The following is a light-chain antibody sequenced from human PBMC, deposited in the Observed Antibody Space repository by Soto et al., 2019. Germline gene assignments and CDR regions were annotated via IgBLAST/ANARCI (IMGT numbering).Light chain of an antibody. Sequence: SVLSQPPSVSGAPGQKVTISCTGSSSNLGAGYDVHWYQQLPQRAPRLLIFGNSIRPSGVPDRFSGSKSGTSASLTVSGLQAEDEADYYCQSYDNELKVLFGGGTKVTVL. CDR3: QSYDNELKVL. V-gene: IGLV1-40*01. J-gene: IGLJ2*01. CDR1: SSNLGAGYD. CDR2: GNS.